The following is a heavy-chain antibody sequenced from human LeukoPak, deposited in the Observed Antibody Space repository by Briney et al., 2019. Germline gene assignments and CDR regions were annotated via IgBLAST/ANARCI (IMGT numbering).Heavy chain of an antibody. Sequence: ETSETLSLTCTVSGGSISSYYWSWIRQPPGKRLEWIGYIYYSGSTNYNPSLKSRVTISVDTSTKQFSLKLSSVTAADAAVYYCERIRDIAVAGSWFDPWGQGTLVTVSS. D-gene: IGHD6-19*01. J-gene: IGHJ5*02. CDR2: IYYSGST. CDR3: ERIRDIAVAGSWFDP. V-gene: IGHV4-59*01. CDR1: GGSISSYY.